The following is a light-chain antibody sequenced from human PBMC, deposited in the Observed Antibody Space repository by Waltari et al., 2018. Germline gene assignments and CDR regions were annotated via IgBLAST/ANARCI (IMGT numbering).Light chain of an antibody. V-gene: IGLV2-14*03. CDR3: SSYTSSSTWL. CDR2: DVS. J-gene: IGLJ3*02. Sequence: HSALTQPASVSGSPGPSITISCTGTSSDVRWYNFVSCYQQHPGKAPKHIIKDVSQRTSGVSDRFSGSTSGNTASLTISVLQAEDEADYYCSSYTSSSTWLFGGGTKLTVL. CDR1: SSDVRWYNF.